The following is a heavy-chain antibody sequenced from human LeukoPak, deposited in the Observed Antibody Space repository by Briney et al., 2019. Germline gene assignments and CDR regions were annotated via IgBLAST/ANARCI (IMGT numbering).Heavy chain of an antibody. V-gene: IGHV4-34*01. CDR2: INHSGST. D-gene: IGHD4-17*01. J-gene: IGHJ5*02. Sequence: SETLSLTCAVYGVSFSGYYWSWIRQPPGKGLEWIGEINHSGSTNYNPSLKSRVTISVDTSKNQFSLKLNSVTAADTAVYYCARDKGDYGDYYWFDPWGQGTLVTVSS. CDR3: ARDKGDYGDYYWFDP. CDR1: GVSFSGYY.